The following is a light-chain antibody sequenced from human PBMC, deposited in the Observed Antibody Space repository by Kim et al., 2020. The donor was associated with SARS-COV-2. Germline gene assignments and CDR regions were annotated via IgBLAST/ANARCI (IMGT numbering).Light chain of an antibody. CDR2: GAS. V-gene: IGKV3-15*01. CDR3: QQYSHWPPYS. CDR1: RSVNSH. J-gene: IGKJ2*01. Sequence: SLGDTATRSCRASRSVNSHLAGYQQRRGQPPRLLIHGASNRATDVPPRFSGSGSGTEFTLTISGLQSEDFATYYCQQYSHWPPYSFGQGTKLEI.